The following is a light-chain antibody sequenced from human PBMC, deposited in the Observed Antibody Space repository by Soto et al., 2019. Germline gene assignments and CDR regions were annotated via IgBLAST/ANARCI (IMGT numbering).Light chain of an antibody. V-gene: IGKV3-11*01. Sequence: EVVLTQSPATLSLSPGEKAILSCRASQDINTYLGWYQQKPGQPPRLLIYDASNRASGIPARFSGSGSGTDFTLTIDTLESEEFAIYYCQHRYNWPLTFGAGTKVEIK. CDR3: QHRYNWPLT. CDR2: DAS. CDR1: QDINTY. J-gene: IGKJ4*01.